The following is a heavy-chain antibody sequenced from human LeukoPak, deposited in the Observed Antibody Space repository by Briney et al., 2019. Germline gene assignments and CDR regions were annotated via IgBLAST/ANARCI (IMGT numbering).Heavy chain of an antibody. Sequence: ASVKVSCKASGYTFTSYAMHWVRQAPGQRLEWMGWINAGNGNTNYAQKLQGRVTMTTDTSTSTAYMELRSLRSDDTAVYYCARECSIAVAPYYYYGMDVWGQGTTVTVSS. CDR3: ARECSIAVAPYYYYGMDV. CDR2: INAGNGNT. CDR1: GYTFTSYA. J-gene: IGHJ6*02. D-gene: IGHD6-19*01. V-gene: IGHV1-3*01.